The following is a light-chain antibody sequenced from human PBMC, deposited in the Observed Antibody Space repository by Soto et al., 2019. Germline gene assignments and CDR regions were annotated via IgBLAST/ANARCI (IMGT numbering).Light chain of an antibody. J-gene: IGLJ2*01. Sequence: QLVLTQSPSASASLGASVKLTCTLSSGHSNYAIAWHQQQSEKGPRYLMKLNSDGSHSKGDVIPDRFSGSSSGAERYLTISSLQSEDEADYYCQTWGYGIVVFGGGTKVTVL. CDR1: SGHSNYA. V-gene: IGLV4-69*01. CDR2: LNSDGSH. CDR3: QTWGYGIVV.